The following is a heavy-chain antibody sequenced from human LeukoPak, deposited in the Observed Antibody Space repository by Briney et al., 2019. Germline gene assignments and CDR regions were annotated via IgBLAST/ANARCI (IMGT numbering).Heavy chain of an antibody. J-gene: IGHJ4*02. CDR2: ISGSGGST. D-gene: IGHD2-2*02. CDR1: GFTFSSYA. CDR3: AKGTSYTRTTADFDY. V-gene: IGHV3-23*01. Sequence: GSLRLSCAASGFTFSSYAMSWVRQAPGKGLEWVSAISGSGGSTYYADSVKGRFTISRDNSKNTLYLQMNSLRAEDTAVYYCAKGTSYTRTTADFDYWGQGTLVTVSS.